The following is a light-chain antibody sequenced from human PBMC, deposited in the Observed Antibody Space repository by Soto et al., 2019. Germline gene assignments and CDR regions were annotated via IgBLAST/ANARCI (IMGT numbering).Light chain of an antibody. CDR1: SSDVGGYNY. CDR2: DVS. J-gene: IGLJ2*01. CDR3: SSYTSSSTLVV. V-gene: IGLV2-14*01. Sequence: QSVLTQPASVSGSPGQSITISCTGTSSDVGGYNYVSWYQQHPGKAPKLMIYDVSNRPSGVSNRVSGSNSGNTASLTISGLQAEDEADYYCSSYTSSSTLVVFGGGTKVTVL.